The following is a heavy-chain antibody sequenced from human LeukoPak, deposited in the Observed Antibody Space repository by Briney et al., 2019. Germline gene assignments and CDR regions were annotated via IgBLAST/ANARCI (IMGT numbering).Heavy chain of an antibody. V-gene: IGHV3-23*01. CDR3: AKGGVGATPRLDP. D-gene: IGHD1-26*01. J-gene: IGHJ5*02. CDR1: GFIFSQYA. CDR2: ISGGSGAP. Sequence: PGGSLRLSCAASGFIFSQYAMSWVRQAPGKGLEWVSSISGGSGAPYYADSVEGRFTVSRDNSKKTLYLQMSSLRVGDTAVYFCAKGGVGATPRLDPWGQGTLVTVSS.